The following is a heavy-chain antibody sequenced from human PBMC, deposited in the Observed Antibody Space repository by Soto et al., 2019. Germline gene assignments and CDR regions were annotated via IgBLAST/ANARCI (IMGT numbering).Heavy chain of an antibody. CDR2: ISAYNGNT. Sequence: ASVKVSCKASGYTFTSYGISWVRQAPGQGLEWMGWISAYNGNTNYAQKLQGRVTMTTDTSTSTAYMELSSLRSEDTAVYYCARPYYYDSSGYPDWGQGTLVTVSS. D-gene: IGHD3-22*01. V-gene: IGHV1-18*01. CDR1: GYTFTSYG. J-gene: IGHJ4*02. CDR3: ARPYYYDSSGYPD.